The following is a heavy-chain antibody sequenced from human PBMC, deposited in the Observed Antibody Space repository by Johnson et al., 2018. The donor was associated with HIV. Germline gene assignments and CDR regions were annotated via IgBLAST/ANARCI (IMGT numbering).Heavy chain of an antibody. CDR3: AKDTFSGSYFRAFDAFDI. CDR2: ISWDGGST. V-gene: IGHV3-43*01. Sequence: VQLVESGGVVVQPGGSLRLSCAASGFTFDDYTMHWVRQAPGKGLEWVSLISWDGGSTYYADSVKGRFTISRDNSKNSLYLQMNSLRTEDTALYYCAKDTFSGSYFRAFDAFDIWGQWTMVTVSS. D-gene: IGHD3-10*01. CDR1: GFTFDDYT. J-gene: IGHJ3*02.